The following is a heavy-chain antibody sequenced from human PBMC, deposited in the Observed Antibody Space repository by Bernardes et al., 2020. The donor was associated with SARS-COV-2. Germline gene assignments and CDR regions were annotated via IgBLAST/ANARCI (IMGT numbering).Heavy chain of an antibody. J-gene: IGHJ5*02. V-gene: IGHV3-48*01. CDR3: ARDDYVWGSYLYSQLNWFDP. CDR1: GFTFSSYD. CDR2: ISSSSSTR. Sequence: GGSLRLSCAASGFTFSSYDMNWVRQAPGKGLEWVSYISSSSSTRYYADSVKGRFTISRDNAKKSLYLQMNSLRAEDTAVYYCARDDYVWGSYLYSQLNWFDPWGQGTLVTVSS. D-gene: IGHD3-16*02.